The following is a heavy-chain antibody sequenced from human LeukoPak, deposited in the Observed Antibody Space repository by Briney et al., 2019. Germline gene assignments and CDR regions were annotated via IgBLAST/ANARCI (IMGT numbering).Heavy chain of an antibody. J-gene: IGHJ4*02. CDR2: INHRGST. CDR3: ARSSESYDSSGYYSYYFDY. CDR1: GGSFSGYY. V-gene: IGHV4-34*01. Sequence: PSETLSLTCAVYGGSFSGYYWSWIRQPPGKGLEWIGEINHRGSTNYNPSLKSRVTISVDTSKNQFSLKLSSVTAADTAVYYCARSSESYDSSGYYSYYFDYWGQGTLVTVSS. D-gene: IGHD3-22*01.